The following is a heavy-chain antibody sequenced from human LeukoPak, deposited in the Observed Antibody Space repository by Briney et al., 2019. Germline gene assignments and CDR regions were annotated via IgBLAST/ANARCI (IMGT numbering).Heavy chain of an antibody. Sequence: SETLSLTCTVSGYSISSDSYWGWIRQPPGKGLEWIGSLYHRGSTYYNPSLKSRVTISVDTSKNQFSLKLSSVTAADTAVYYCASMKDYGDYTPLFVYWGQGTLVTVSS. CDR2: LYHRGST. CDR3: ASMKDYGDYTPLFVY. D-gene: IGHD4-17*01. J-gene: IGHJ4*02. V-gene: IGHV4-38-2*02. CDR1: GYSISSDSY.